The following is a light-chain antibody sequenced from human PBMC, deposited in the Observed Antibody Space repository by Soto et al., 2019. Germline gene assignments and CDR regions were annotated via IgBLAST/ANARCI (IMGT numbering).Light chain of an antibody. CDR3: CSYAGSLGV. CDR1: SSDVGGYNY. Sequence: QSALTQPRSVSGSPGQSVTISCTGTSSDVGGYNYVSWYQQHPGKAPKLMIYDVSKRPSRVPDRFSGSKSGNTASLTISGLQAEDEADYYCCSYAGSLGVFGTGTKLTVL. CDR2: DVS. J-gene: IGLJ1*01. V-gene: IGLV2-11*01.